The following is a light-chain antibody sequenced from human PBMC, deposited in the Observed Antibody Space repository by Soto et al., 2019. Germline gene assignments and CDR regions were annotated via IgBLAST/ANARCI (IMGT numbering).Light chain of an antibody. Sequence: EIVLTQSPGTLSLSPGERATLSCRASQSVSSSSLAWYQQKPGQAPRLLIYRASSRATGIPDRFSGSGSGTDFTLTISRLEPEDFALDYCQHFGGSPPRYTLGQGTKLEIK. V-gene: IGKV3-20*01. CDR3: QHFGGSPPRYT. CDR1: QSVSSSS. J-gene: IGKJ2*01. CDR2: RAS.